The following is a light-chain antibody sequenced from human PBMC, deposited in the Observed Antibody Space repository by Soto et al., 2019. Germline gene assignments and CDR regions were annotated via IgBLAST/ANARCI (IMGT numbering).Light chain of an antibody. J-gene: IGKJ1*01. V-gene: IGKV3-20*01. CDR2: GAS. CDR3: QQYGSSPRT. Sequence: EIVLTQSPGTLSLSPGERATLSCRASQSISSSYLAWYQQKPGQAPRLLIYGASTRSTVIPDRFSGSGSGIDFPLTISRLESGDFALYYCQQYGSSPRTVGRGTKV. CDR1: QSISSSY.